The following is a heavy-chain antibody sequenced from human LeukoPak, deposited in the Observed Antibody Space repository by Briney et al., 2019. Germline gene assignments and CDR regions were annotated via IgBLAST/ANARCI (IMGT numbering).Heavy chain of an antibody. Sequence: GEPLKISCKGSGYSFTSYWIGWVRQMPGKGLEWMGIIYPGDSDTRYSPSFQGQVTISADKSVTTAYLQWSGLKASDTAMYYCAIYDSSGYYDAFDIWGQGTMVTVSS. D-gene: IGHD3-22*01. CDR2: IYPGDSDT. V-gene: IGHV5-51*01. CDR1: GYSFTSYW. J-gene: IGHJ3*02. CDR3: AIYDSSGYYDAFDI.